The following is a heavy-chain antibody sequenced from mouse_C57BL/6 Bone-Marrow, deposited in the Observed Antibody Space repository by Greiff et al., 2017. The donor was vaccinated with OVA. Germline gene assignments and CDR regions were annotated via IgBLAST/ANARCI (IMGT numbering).Heavy chain of an antibody. D-gene: IGHD2-3*01. Sequence: EVQLQQSGAELVRPGASVKLSCTASGLNIKDDYMHWVKQRPEQGLEWIGWIDPENGDTEYASKFQGKATITADTSSNTAYLQLSSLTSEDTAVYYCTTCYDGYFDYWGQGTTLTVSS. CDR3: TTCYDGYFDY. CDR1: GLNIKDDY. J-gene: IGHJ2*01. V-gene: IGHV14-4*01. CDR2: IDPENGDT.